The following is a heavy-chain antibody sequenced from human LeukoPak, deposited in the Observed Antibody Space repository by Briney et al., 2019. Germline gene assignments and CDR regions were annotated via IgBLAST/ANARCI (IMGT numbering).Heavy chain of an antibody. CDR1: GFTFSSYW. CDR2: IKQDGSEK. J-gene: IGHJ6*03. D-gene: IGHD3-3*01. V-gene: IGHV3-7*01. CDR3: ARPGLIFGVVIGVGYYMDV. Sequence: GGSLRLSCAASGFTFSSYWMSWVRQAPGKGLEWVANIKQDGSEKYYVDSVKGRFTISRDNAKNSLYLQMNSLRAEDTAVYYCARPGLIFGVVIGVGYYMDVWGKGTTVTVSS.